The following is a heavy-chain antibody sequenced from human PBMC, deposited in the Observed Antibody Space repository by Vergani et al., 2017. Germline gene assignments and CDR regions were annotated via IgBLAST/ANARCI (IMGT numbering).Heavy chain of an antibody. Sequence: QVKLQESGPGLVKPSETLSLTFHVFGVSVTDYNCNWIRQAPGKGLEWIGSLSTTGGATHASHNPSLKSRVSISVDTSKSQFSLRLTSVTAADSAIYYCAGDTHSWQRADRWGEGLLVSVSS. CDR2: LSTTGGA. J-gene: IGHJ5*02. D-gene: IGHD6-13*01. CDR1: GVSVTDYN. CDR3: AGDTHSWQRADR. V-gene: IGHV4-59*02.